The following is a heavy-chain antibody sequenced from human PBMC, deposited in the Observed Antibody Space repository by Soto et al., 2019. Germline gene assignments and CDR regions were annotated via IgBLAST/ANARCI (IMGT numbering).Heavy chain of an antibody. CDR2: IIPIFGTA. D-gene: IGHD1-26*01. Sequence: QVQLVQSGAEVKKPGSSVKVSCKASGGTFSSYAISWVRQAPGQGLEWMGGIIPIFGTANYAQKFQGGVTITAGESTSTAYMALGSLRSEDTAVYYCARVVVGAKLGWWFDPWGQGTLVTVSS. CDR1: GGTFSSYA. J-gene: IGHJ5*02. V-gene: IGHV1-69*01. CDR3: ARVVVGAKLGWWFDP.